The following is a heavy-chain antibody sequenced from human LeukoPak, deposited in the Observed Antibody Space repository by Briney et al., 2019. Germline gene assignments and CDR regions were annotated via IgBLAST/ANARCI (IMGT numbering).Heavy chain of an antibody. CDR3: ARGYYYDSSGYRDYFDY. CDR1: GGSISSYY. CDR2: IYYSGST. V-gene: IGHV4-59*01. J-gene: IGHJ4*02. Sequence: SETLSLTCTVSGGSISSYYWSWIRQPPGKGLEWIGYIYYSGSTNYNPSLKSRVTTSVDTSKNQFSLKLSSVTAADTAVYYCARGYYYDSSGYRDYFDYWGQGTLVTVSS. D-gene: IGHD3-22*01.